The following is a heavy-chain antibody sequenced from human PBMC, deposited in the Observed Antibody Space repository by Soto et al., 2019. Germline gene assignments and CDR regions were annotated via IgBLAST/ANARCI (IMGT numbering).Heavy chain of an antibody. J-gene: IGHJ4*02. D-gene: IGHD6-6*01. Sequence: VKLQQWGAGLLTPSETLSLTCAVYGGSFSGYYWSWIRQPPGKGLEWIGESNHSGSTNYNPALKRPVTISGDSSKNQFAIELSSVTGAETAVYYGARGAGIPSRHLDYWCQGTLVTDSS. V-gene: IGHV4-34*01. CDR2: SNHSGST. CDR3: ARGAGIPSRHLDY. CDR1: GGSFSGYY.